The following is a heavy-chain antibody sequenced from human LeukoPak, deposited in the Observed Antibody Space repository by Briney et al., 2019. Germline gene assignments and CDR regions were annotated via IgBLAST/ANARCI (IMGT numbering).Heavy chain of an antibody. CDR1: GYTFTSYD. J-gene: IGHJ4*02. V-gene: IGHV1-8*01. Sequence: GASVKVSCKASGYTFTSYDINWVRQATGQGLEWMGWMNPNSGNTGYAQKFQGRVTMTRNTSISTAYMELSSLRSEDTAVYYCARGRPSRWLQLLSRIEHLDYWGQGTLVTVSS. CDR2: MNPNSGNT. D-gene: IGHD5-12*01. CDR3: ARGRPSRWLQLLSRIEHLDY.